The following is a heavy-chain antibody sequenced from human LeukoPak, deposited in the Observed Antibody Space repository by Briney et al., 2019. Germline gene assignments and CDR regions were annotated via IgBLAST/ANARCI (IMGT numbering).Heavy chain of an antibody. D-gene: IGHD7-27*01. V-gene: IGHV3-30*04. Sequence: GGSLRLSCAASGFTFSSYTMHWVRQAPGKGLEWVAVISYDGSNKYYADSVKGRFTISRDNSKNTLYVQMNSLRAEDTAVYYCATSGLPDAFDIWGQGTMVTVSS. CDR1: GFTFSSYT. CDR3: ATSGLPDAFDI. CDR2: ISYDGSNK. J-gene: IGHJ3*02.